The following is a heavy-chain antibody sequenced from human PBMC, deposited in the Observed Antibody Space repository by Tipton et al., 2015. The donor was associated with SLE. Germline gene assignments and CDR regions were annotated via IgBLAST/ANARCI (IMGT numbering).Heavy chain of an antibody. D-gene: IGHD4-17*01. J-gene: IGHJ1*01. CDR1: GGSISNFY. CDR2: IFDSGTT. V-gene: IGHV4-59*01. CDR3: AGPYGDYGYFKY. Sequence: TLSLTCTVSGGSISNFYWSWIRQPPGKGLEWIGYIFDSGTTKYNPSLKSRVTISADTSKNQFSLKLNSVTAADTAVYYCAGPYGDYGYFKYWGQGARIIVSS.